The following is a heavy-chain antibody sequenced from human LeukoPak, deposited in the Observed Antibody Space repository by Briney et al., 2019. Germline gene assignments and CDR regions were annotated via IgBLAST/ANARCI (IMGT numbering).Heavy chain of an antibody. CDR2: INPNSGGT. CDR1: GYTFTGYY. Sequence: GASVKVSCKASGYTFTGYYMHWVRQAPGQGLEWMGWINPNSGGTNYAQKFQGRVTMTRDTSISTAYMELSRLRSDDTAVYYCARSPRYSYGSVMWFDPWGQGTLVTVSS. CDR3: ARSPRYSYGSVMWFDP. J-gene: IGHJ5*02. V-gene: IGHV1-2*02. D-gene: IGHD5-18*01.